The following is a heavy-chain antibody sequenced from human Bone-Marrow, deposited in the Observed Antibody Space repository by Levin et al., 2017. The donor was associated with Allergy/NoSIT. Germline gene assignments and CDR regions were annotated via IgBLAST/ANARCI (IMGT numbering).Heavy chain of an antibody. Sequence: GGSLRLSCAASGFTFSSYGMHWVRQAPGKGLEWVAVISYDGSNKYYADSVKGRFTISRDNSKNTLYLQMNSLRAEDTAVYYCAKVLYGSGTHVDAFDIWGQGTMVTVSS. D-gene: IGHD3-10*01. CDR2: ISYDGSNK. J-gene: IGHJ3*02. CDR3: AKVLYGSGTHVDAFDI. CDR1: GFTFSSYG. V-gene: IGHV3-30*18.